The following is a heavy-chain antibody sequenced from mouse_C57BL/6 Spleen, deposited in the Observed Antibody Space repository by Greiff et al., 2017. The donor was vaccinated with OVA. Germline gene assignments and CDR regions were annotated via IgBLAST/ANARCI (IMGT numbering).Heavy chain of an antibody. J-gene: IGHJ3*01. D-gene: IGHD4-1*02. Sequence: EVQGVESGPVLVKPGASVKMSCKASGYTFTDYYMNWVKQSHGKSLEWIGVINPYNGGTSYNQKFKGKATLTVDKSSSTAYMELNSLTSEDSAVYYCSNWDGYWGQGTLVTVSA. CDR2: INPYNGGT. V-gene: IGHV1-19*01. CDR1: GYTFTDYY. CDR3: SNWDGY.